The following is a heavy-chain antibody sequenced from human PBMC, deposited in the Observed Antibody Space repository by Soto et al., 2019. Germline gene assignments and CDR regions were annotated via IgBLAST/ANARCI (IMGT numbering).Heavy chain of an antibody. CDR2: ISYDGNKK. Sequence: QVQLVESGGGVVQPGRSLRLSCAASGFTLSSYSMHWVRQAPGKGLGWVGVISYDGNKKYYRDSVKGRFSISRDTSNNTVHLQMNSLRPDDTAVYYCARSVAVAGLDYWGQGSLVTVSS. D-gene: IGHD6-19*01. J-gene: IGHJ4*02. CDR3: ARSVAVAGLDY. V-gene: IGHV3-30-3*01. CDR1: GFTLSSYS.